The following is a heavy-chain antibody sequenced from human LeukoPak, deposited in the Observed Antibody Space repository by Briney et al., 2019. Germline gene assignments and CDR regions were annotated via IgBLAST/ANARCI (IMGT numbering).Heavy chain of an antibody. Sequence: GGSLRLSCTASGFTFGDYAMSWVRQAPGKGLEWVGFIRSKAYGGTTEYAASVKGRFTISRDDSKSMAYLQMNSLKAEDTAVYYCTRGFIGSGWYGDAFDIWGQGTMVTVSS. CDR3: TRGFIGSGWYGDAFDI. D-gene: IGHD6-19*01. V-gene: IGHV3-49*04. J-gene: IGHJ3*02. CDR2: IRSKAYGGTT. CDR1: GFTFGDYA.